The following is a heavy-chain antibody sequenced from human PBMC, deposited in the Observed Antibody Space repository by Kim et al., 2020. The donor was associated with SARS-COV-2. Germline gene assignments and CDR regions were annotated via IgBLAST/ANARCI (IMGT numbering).Heavy chain of an antibody. V-gene: IGHV4-34*01. J-gene: IGHJ6*02. Sequence: SETLSLTCAVYGGSFSGYYWSWIRQPPGKGLEWIGEINHSGSTNYNPSLKSRVTISVDTSKNQFSLKLSSVTAADTAVYYCARVLFIAARGYYYYYGMDVWGQGTTVTISS. CDR3: ARVLFIAARGYYYYYGMDV. D-gene: IGHD6-6*01. CDR1: GGSFSGYY. CDR2: INHSGST.